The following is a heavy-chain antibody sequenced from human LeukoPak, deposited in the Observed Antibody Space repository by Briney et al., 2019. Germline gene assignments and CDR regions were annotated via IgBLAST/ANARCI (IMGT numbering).Heavy chain of an antibody. CDR1: GYSFTSYW. CDR3: ARLESTLDGDYVPNPHFDY. V-gene: IGHV5-51*01. CDR2: IYPGDSDT. D-gene: IGHD4-17*01. Sequence: RGESLKISCKGSGYSFTSYWIGWVRQMPGKGLEWMGIIYPGDSDTRYSPSFQGQVTISADKSISTAYLQWSSLKASDTAMYYCARLESTLDGDYVPNPHFDYWGQGTLVTVSS. J-gene: IGHJ4*02.